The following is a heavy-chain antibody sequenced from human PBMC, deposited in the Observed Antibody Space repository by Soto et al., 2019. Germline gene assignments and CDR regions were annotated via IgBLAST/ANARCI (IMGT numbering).Heavy chain of an antibody. V-gene: IGHV3-15*01. J-gene: IGHJ4*02. CDR1: GFTFDNAW. Sequence: EVQLVESGGGLVKPGGSLRLSCAASGFTFDNAWMSWFRQAPGKGLEWVGRIKSKTHGGTTEYAAAVKGRFTISRDESTNTLYLQMNSLKTEDTAVYSCATLLGLGVPGTFDCWGQGTLVTVSS. CDR3: ATLLGLGVPGTFDC. CDR2: IKSKTHGGTT. D-gene: IGHD3-3*01.